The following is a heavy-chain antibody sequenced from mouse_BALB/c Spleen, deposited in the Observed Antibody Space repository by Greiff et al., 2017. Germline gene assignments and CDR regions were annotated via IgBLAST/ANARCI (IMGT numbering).Heavy chain of an antibody. Sequence: EVQGVESGGGLVKPGGSLKLSCAASGFAFSSYDMSWVRQTPEKRLEWVAYISSGGGSTYYPDTVKGRFTISRDNAKNTLYLQMSSLKSEDTAMYYCARRGNYYGSSYFDYWGQGTTLTVSS. CDR1: GFAFSSYD. D-gene: IGHD1-1*01. CDR3: ARRGNYYGSSYFDY. CDR2: ISSGGGST. J-gene: IGHJ2*01. V-gene: IGHV5-12-1*01.